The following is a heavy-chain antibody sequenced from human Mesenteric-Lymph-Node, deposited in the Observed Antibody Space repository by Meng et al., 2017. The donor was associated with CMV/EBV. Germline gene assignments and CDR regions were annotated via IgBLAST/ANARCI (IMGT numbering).Heavy chain of an antibody. CDR3: ARGPERWELLDS. J-gene: IGHJ4*02. CDR2: IYSDGTT. CDR1: GFTVSSNY. Sequence: GESLKISCAASGFTVSSNYMSWVRQAPGKGLEWVSVIYSDGTTYYADSVKGRFTISRDNSKNTLYLQMNTLRTEDTAVYYCARGPERWELLDSWGQGTLVTVSS. D-gene: IGHD1-26*01. V-gene: IGHV3-66*02.